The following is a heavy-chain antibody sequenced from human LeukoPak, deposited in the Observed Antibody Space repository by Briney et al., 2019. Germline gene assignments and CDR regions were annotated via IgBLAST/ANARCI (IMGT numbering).Heavy chain of an antibody. Sequence: KPSEPLSLTCTVSGGSISSYYWSWVRQPPGKGLEWIGYIYYSGSTNYNPSLKSRVTISVDTSKNQFSLKLSSVTAADTAVYYCARGVYGSGSYYNRWFDPWGQGTLVTVSS. D-gene: IGHD3-10*01. CDR2: IYYSGST. J-gene: IGHJ5*02. CDR3: ARGVYGSGSYYNRWFDP. CDR1: GGSISSYY. V-gene: IGHV4-59*01.